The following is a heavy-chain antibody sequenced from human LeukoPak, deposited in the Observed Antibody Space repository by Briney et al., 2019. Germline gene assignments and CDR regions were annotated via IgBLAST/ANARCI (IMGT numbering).Heavy chain of an antibody. CDR3: ARVTIHSSSWYQGRLNWFDP. D-gene: IGHD6-13*01. CDR2: INPNSGGT. CDR1: GYTFTGYY. Sequence: ASVKVSCKASGYTFTGYYMHWVRQAPGQGLEWMGWINPNSGGTNYAQKFQGRVTMTRDTSISTAYMELSRLRSDDTAVYYCARVTIHSSSWYQGRLNWFDPWGQGTLVTVSS. J-gene: IGHJ5*02. V-gene: IGHV1-2*02.